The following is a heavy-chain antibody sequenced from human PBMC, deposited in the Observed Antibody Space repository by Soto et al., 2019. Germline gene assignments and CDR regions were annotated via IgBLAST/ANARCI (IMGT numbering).Heavy chain of an antibody. CDR2: IYYSGST. J-gene: IGHJ6*02. V-gene: IGHV4-59*01. Sequence: SEILSLTCSVSGGSISNYYWSWIRQPPGKGLEWIGYIYYSGSTNYNPSLKSRVTISVDTSKNQFSLKLSSVTAADTAVYYCAISAQYYDILTGTNGYYGMDVWGQGTTVTV. CDR1: GGSISNYY. D-gene: IGHD3-9*01. CDR3: AISAQYYDILTGTNGYYGMDV.